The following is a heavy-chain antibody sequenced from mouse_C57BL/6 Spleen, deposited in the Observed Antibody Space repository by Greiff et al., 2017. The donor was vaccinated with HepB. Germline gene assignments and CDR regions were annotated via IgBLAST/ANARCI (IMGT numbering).Heavy chain of an antibody. Sequence: DVKLVESGGDLVKPGGSLKLSCAASGFTFSSYGMSWVRQTPDKRLEWVATISSGGSYTYYPDSVKGRFTISRDNAKNTLYLQMSSRKSEDTAMYYCARHGVSDYAMDYWGQGTSVTVSS. CDR3: ARHGVSDYAMDY. CDR2: ISSGGSYT. J-gene: IGHJ4*01. V-gene: IGHV5-6*02. CDR1: GFTFSSYG.